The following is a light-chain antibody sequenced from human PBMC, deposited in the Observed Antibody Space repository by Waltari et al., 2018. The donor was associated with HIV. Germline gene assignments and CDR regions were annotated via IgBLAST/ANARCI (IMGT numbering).Light chain of an antibody. J-gene: IGLJ1*01. CDR2: DNN. CDR1: SSNIGNNF. Sequence: QSVLTQPPSVSAAPGQKVTVSCSGSSSNIGNNFVSWYQQLPGTAPRLLIYDNNKRPSGMPDRFSGSKSGTSATLGITGLQTGDEADYYCGTWDSSLSAYVFGTETKVTVL. V-gene: IGLV1-51*01. CDR3: GTWDSSLSAYV.